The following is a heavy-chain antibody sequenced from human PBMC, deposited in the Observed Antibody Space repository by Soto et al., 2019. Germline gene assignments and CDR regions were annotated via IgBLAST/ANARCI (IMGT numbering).Heavy chain of an antibody. J-gene: IGHJ4*02. V-gene: IGHV4-59*01. CDR1: GDSIGSFY. D-gene: IGHD2-15*01. CDR3: ARSFPYACSGAACYQDY. Sequence: QVQLQESGPGLVKPSETLSLTCTVSGDSIGSFYWTWIRQPPGKGLEWIGYFYDSGSTHYNPSLMSRDTMPEDTSKNQFSLKLSSVTAAHTAVYYCARSFPYACSGAACYQDYWGQGTLVTVSS. CDR2: FYDSGST.